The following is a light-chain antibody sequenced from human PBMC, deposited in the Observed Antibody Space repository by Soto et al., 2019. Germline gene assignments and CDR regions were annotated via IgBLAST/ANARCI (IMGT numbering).Light chain of an antibody. J-gene: IGLJ1*01. CDR3: ATWDDSLNGYV. CDR2: SNN. Sequence: QSVLTQPPSASGTPGQRVTISCSGRSSNIGSNTVNWYQQLPGTAPKLLFYSNNQRPSGVPDRFSGSKSGTSASLAISGLQSEDEADYYCATWDDSLNGYVFGTGTKVT. CDR1: SSNIGSNT. V-gene: IGLV1-44*01.